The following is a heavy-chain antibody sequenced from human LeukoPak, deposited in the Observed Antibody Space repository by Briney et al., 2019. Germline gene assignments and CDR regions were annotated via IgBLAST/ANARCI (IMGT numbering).Heavy chain of an antibody. CDR3: AKDRETYSSGLIDY. D-gene: IGHD6-19*01. V-gene: IGHV3-7*03. CDR1: GFIFSNYW. Sequence: GGSLRLSCAASGFIFSNYWMSWVRQAPGKGLEWVANINPDGSEKYFVDSVEGRFTISRDNAKNSVYLQMNSLRAEDTAVYYCAKDRETYSSGLIDYWGQGTLVTVSS. CDR2: INPDGSEK. J-gene: IGHJ4*02.